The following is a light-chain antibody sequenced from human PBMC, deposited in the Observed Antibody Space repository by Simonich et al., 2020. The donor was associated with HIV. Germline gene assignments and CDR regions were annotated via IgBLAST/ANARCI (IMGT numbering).Light chain of an antibody. V-gene: IGKV3-15*01. CDR3: QQYNYWPLFLT. J-gene: IGKJ4*01. CDR1: QSVISN. Sequence: ELVMPQSPAPLSVSPGERATLSCRASQSVISNFACYQQKPGQSPRLLIYGASARATGIPARLSGRGSWTEFTLTISSLQSEDFAVYYCQQYNYWPLFLTFGGGTKVEIK. CDR2: GAS.